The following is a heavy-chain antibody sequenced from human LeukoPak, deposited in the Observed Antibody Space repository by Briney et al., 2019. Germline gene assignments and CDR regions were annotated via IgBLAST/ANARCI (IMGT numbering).Heavy chain of an antibody. D-gene: IGHD2-2*02. V-gene: IGHV3-23*01. Sequence: GGSLRLSCEASGFTFNKYALSWVRQAPGKGLERVSLIRGSDNHTDYADSVKGRFTISRNNSKNTLYLEMNSLRSEDTAVYYCAKDSRTSIRFLNYFHLWGQGTLVTVSS. CDR2: IRGSDNHT. CDR1: GFTFNKYA. CDR3: AKDSRTSIRFLNYFHL. J-gene: IGHJ4*02.